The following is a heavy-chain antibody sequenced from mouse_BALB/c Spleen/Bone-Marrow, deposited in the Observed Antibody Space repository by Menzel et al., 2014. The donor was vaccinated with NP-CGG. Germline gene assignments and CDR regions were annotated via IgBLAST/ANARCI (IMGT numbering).Heavy chain of an antibody. CDR2: IWSGGST. CDR3: ARINYGSRRYWYFDV. CDR1: GFSLTTYG. D-gene: IGHD1-1*01. V-gene: IGHV2-2*02. J-gene: IGHJ1*01. Sequence: QVQLQQSGPGLVQPSQSLSITCTVSGFSLTTYGVHWVRQSPGKGLEWLGVIWSGGSTDYNAAFISRLSISKDNSKSQVFFKMNSLQANDTAIYYCARINYGSRRYWYFDVWGAGTTVTVSP.